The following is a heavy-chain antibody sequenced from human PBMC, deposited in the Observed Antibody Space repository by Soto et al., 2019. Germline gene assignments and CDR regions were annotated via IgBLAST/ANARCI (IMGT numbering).Heavy chain of an antibody. CDR1: GGTFSSYA. CDR3: ARARSGSYFFGFDP. D-gene: IGHD1-26*01. J-gene: IGHJ5*02. V-gene: IGHV1-69*13. Sequence: ASVKVYCQASGGTFSSYAISLVRQAPGQGLEWMGGIIPIFGTANYAQKFQGRVTITADESTSTAYMELSSLRSEDTAVYYCARARSGSYFFGFDPWGQGTLVTVSS. CDR2: IIPIFGTA.